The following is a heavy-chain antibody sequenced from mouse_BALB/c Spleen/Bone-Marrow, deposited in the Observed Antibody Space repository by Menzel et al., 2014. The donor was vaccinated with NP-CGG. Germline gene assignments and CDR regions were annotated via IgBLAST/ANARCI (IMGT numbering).Heavy chain of an antibody. CDR1: GFNTKDTY. CDR2: IDPANGNT. V-gene: IGHV14-3*02. CDR3: ARNGNCGAWFAY. D-gene: IGHD2-1*01. J-gene: IGHJ3*01. Sequence: VQLQQSGAELVKPGASVKLSCTASGFNTKDTYMHRVKQRPEQGLEWIGRIDPANGNTKYDPKFQGKATITADTSSNTAYLQLSSLASEDTAVYYCARNGNCGAWFAYWGQGTLVTVSA.